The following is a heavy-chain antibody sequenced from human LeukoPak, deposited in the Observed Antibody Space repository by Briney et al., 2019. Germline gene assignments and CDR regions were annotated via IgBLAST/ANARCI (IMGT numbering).Heavy chain of an antibody. CDR1: GYTLTELS. V-gene: IGHV1-24*01. Sequence: ASVKVSCKVSGYTLTELSMHWVRQAPGKRLEWMGGFDPEDVETIYAQKFQGRVTMTEDTSTDTAYMELSSLSSEDTAVYYCATARAITMIVVAELDPWGQGTLVTVSS. D-gene: IGHD3-22*01. J-gene: IGHJ5*02. CDR3: ATARAITMIVVAELDP. CDR2: FDPEDVET.